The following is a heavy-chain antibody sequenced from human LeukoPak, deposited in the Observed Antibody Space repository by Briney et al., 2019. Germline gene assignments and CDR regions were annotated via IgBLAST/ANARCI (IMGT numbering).Heavy chain of an antibody. D-gene: IGHD6-25*01. CDR3: ARKAVTRFDY. J-gene: IGHJ4*02. Sequence: SETLSLTCAVYGGSFSGYYWSWIRQPPEKGLEWIGEINHSGSTNYNPSLKSRVTISVDTSKNQFSLKLSSVTAADTAVYYCARKAVTRFDYWGQGTLVTVSS. CDR1: GGSFSGYY. CDR2: INHSGST. V-gene: IGHV4-34*01.